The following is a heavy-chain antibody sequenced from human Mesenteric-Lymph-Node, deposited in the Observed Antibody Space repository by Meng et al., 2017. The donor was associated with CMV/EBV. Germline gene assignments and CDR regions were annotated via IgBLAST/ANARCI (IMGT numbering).Heavy chain of an antibody. Sequence: YTFTSYCMHWVRQAPGQGLEWMGIINPSGGSTSYAQKFQGRVTMTRDTSTSTVYMELSSLRSEDTAVYYCARDIVVVPAAPGSWFDPWGQGTLVTVSS. CDR1: YTFTSYC. CDR3: ARDIVVVPAAPGSWFDP. CDR2: INPSGGST. V-gene: IGHV1-46*01. J-gene: IGHJ5*02. D-gene: IGHD2-2*01.